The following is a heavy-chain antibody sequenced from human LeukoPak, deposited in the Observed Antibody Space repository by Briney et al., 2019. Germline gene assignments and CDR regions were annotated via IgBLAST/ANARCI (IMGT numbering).Heavy chain of an antibody. CDR1: GLSFSSYG. D-gene: IGHD3-10*01. Sequence: GGSLRLSCAASGLSFSSYGMHWLRQAPSKGPESVALIRHDGTETYHADSVKGRFTISRDDSKSTFYLQMNSLRPEDTAVYYCAKANRDHLSHYYGVDVWGPGTTV. V-gene: IGHV3-30*02. CDR3: AKANRDHLSHYYGVDV. CDR2: IRHDGTET. J-gene: IGHJ6*02.